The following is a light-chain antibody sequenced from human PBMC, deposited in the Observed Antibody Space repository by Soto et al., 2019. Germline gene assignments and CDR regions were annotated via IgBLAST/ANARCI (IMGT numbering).Light chain of an antibody. CDR2: AAS. J-gene: IGKJ1*01. CDR1: QSISSF. Sequence: DIQLTQSPSSLFASVGDRVTITCRASQSISSFLNWYQQKPGKAPKLLIYAASSLQSGVPSRFSGSGSGTDFTLTISSLQPDDFSINRRPPTYRIRSTF. V-gene: IGKV1-39*01. CDR3: PPTYRIRST.